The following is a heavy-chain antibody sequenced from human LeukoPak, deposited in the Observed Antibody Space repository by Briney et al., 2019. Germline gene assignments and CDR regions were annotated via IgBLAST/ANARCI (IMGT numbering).Heavy chain of an antibody. J-gene: IGHJ4*02. CDR3: ARDLGRITMVRGPVDY. V-gene: IGHV1-46*01. Sequence: ASVKVSCKASGYTLTDYYMHWVRQAPGQGLEWMGIINPSGGSTSYAQKFQGRVTMTRDTSTSTVYMELSSLRSEDTAVYYCARDLGRITMVRGPVDYWGQGTLVTVSS. D-gene: IGHD3-10*01. CDR2: INPSGGST. CDR1: GYTLTDYY.